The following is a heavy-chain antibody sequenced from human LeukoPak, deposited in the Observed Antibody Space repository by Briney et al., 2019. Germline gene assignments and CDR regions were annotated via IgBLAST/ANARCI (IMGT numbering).Heavy chain of an antibody. J-gene: IGHJ5*01. CDR2: ICDRGPA. V-gene: IGHV4-30-2*06. D-gene: IGHD3-10*01. CDR1: GYAITSGGFS. Sequence: SETLSLTCTVSGYAITSGGFSWNWIRQSPGKGLEWIGCICDRGPAYYNPSLKSRFTISVDRPKNQFFLNVTSLTAADAAVYFCARSRQASGLFNSWVQGTLVVVSS. CDR3: ARSRQASGLFNS.